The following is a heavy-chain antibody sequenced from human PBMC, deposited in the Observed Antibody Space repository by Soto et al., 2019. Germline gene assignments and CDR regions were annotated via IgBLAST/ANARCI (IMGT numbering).Heavy chain of an antibody. V-gene: IGHV3-23*01. CDR3: AKDRQGFYRY. J-gene: IGHJ4*02. Sequence: EVQLLESGGGLVQPGGSLRLSCAASGINFSTYAMSWVRQAPGKGLEWVSTITSLGSTYYPDSVKGRFTISRDSSKNTLYLQMNSLRAEDTAVYYCAKDRQGFYRYWGQGTLVTVSS. D-gene: IGHD3-16*02. CDR1: GINFSTYA. CDR2: ITSLGST.